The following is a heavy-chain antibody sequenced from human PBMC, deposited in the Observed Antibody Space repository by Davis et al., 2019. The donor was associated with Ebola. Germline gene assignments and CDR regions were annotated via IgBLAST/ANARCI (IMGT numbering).Heavy chain of an antibody. CDR2: ISWNSGSI. V-gene: IGHV3-9*01. D-gene: IGHD3-16*01. CDR3: AKDISVEIWHLGEFDY. J-gene: IGHJ4*02. CDR1: GFTFDDYA. Sequence: SLKISCAASGFTFDDYAMHWVRQAPGKGLEWVSGISWNSGSIGYADSGKGRFTISRNQAKNSLYLQMNSRRAEDTALYYCAKDISVEIWHLGEFDYWGQGTLVTVSS.